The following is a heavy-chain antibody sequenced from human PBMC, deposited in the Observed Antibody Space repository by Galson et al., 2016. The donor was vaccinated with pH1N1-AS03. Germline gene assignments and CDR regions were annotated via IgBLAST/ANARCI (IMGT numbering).Heavy chain of an antibody. J-gene: IGHJ3*01. D-gene: IGHD6-19*01. CDR1: GFSLTTMREG. Sequence: PALVKPTQTLTLTCTVTGFSLTTMREGVGWIRQPPGKALEWLALIYWNEDKRFSQSLKNRLTITKDTSKNEVALTMTNMDPADTGTYYCAHSRVAVEASGAFDVWGQGTKVTVSS. V-gene: IGHV2-5*01. CDR3: AHSRVAVEASGAFDV. CDR2: IYWNEDK.